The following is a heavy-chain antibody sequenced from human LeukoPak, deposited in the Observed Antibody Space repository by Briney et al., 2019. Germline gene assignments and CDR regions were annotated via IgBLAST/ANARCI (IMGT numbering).Heavy chain of an antibody. Sequence: GESLKISCKGSGYSFTSYWIAWVRQMPGKGLEWMGIILPGDSDTRYSPSFQGQVTISADKSISTAYLQWSSLNASDTAMYYCARQDGSAWYYFDYWGQGTLVTVSS. CDR1: GYSFTSYW. J-gene: IGHJ4*02. CDR2: ILPGDSDT. CDR3: ARQDGSAWYYFDY. D-gene: IGHD6-19*01. V-gene: IGHV5-51*01.